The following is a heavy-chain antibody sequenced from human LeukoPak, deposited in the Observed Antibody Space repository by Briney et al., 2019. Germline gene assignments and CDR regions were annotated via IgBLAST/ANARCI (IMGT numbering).Heavy chain of an antibody. J-gene: IGHJ4*02. Sequence: QTGGSLRLSCAASGFTFSSYYMNWVRQAPGKGLEWVANINEDGSEKDYVDSVKGRFTISRDNAKNSLYLQMNSLRAEDTAVYYCARGWTMITFGGVPDSGQGTLVTVSS. CDR2: INEDGSEK. CDR3: ARGWTMITFGGVPD. D-gene: IGHD3-16*01. V-gene: IGHV3-7*01. CDR1: GFTFSSYY.